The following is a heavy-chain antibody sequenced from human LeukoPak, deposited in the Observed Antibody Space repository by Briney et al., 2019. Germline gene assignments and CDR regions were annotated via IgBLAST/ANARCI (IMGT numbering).Heavy chain of an antibody. V-gene: IGHV4-34*01. Sequence: SETLSLTCAVYGGSFSGYYWSWIRQPPGKGLEWIGEINHSGSTNYNPSLKSRVTISVDTFKNQFSLKLSSVTAADTAVYYCAPGGGKTGPPLWFDPWAQETLVTVSS. J-gene: IGHJ5*02. D-gene: IGHD3-10*01. CDR2: INHSGST. CDR3: APGGGKTGPPLWFDP. CDR1: GGSFSGYY.